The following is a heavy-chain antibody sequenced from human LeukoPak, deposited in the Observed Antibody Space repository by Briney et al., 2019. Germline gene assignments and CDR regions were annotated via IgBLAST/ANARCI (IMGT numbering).Heavy chain of an antibody. CDR2: ISWNSGSI. CDR1: GFTVSSNY. CDR3: AKDTTYSYGSSLGY. D-gene: IGHD5-18*01. J-gene: IGHJ4*02. Sequence: GGSLRLSCAASGFTVSSNYMSWVRQAPGKGLEWVSGISWNSGSIGYADSVKGRFTISRDNAKNSLYLQMNSLRAEDTALYYCAKDTTYSYGSSLGYWGQGTLVTVSS. V-gene: IGHV3-9*01.